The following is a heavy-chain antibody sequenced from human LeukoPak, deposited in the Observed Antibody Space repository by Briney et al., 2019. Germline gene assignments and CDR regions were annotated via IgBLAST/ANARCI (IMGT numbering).Heavy chain of an antibody. CDR2: ISSSSSYI. Sequence: GGSLRLSCAASGYTFSSHSMNWVRQAPGKGLEWVSSISSSSSYIYYADSVKGRFTISRDNAKNSLYQQMNSLRAEDTAVYYCARDQGAVAGRNYWGQGTLVTVSS. CDR1: GYTFSSHS. V-gene: IGHV3-21*01. D-gene: IGHD6-19*01. J-gene: IGHJ4*02. CDR3: ARDQGAVAGRNY.